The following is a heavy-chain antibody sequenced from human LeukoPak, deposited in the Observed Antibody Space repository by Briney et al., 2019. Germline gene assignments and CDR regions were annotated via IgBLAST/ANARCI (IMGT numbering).Heavy chain of an antibody. V-gene: IGHV3-13*01. D-gene: IGHD1-26*01. J-gene: IGHJ4*02. CDR3: VRQQTPHGNFDY. CDR2: IGTAGDT. Sequence: GGSLRLSCATSGFTFSNHALHWVRQASGKGLEWVSAIGTAGDTFYPGSVKGRFTISRENAKNSLSLQMNSLRAEDTAVYYCVRQQTPHGNFDYWGQGTLVTVSS. CDR1: GFTFSNHA.